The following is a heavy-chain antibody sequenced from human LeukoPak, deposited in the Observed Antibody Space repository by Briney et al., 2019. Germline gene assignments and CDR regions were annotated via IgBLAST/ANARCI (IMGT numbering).Heavy chain of an antibody. J-gene: IGHJ3*02. CDR2: ISYDGSYK. D-gene: IGHD3-22*01. V-gene: IGHV3-30*14. Sequence: GRSLRLSCAASGFTFSSYAIHWVRQAPGKGLEWVAVISYDGSYKYYADSVKGRFTISRDNSKNTLYLQMNSLRAEDTAVYYCAREGYYDSSGSRVHDAFDIWGQGTMVTVSS. CDR1: GFTFSSYA. CDR3: AREGYYDSSGSRVHDAFDI.